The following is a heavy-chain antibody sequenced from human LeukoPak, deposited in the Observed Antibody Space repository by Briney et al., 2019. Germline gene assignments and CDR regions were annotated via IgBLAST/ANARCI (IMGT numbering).Heavy chain of an antibody. CDR3: TRDGTRDGYNYKVNWFDH. CDR2: IIRKAYGGTT. D-gene: IGHD5-24*01. J-gene: IGHJ5*02. CDR1: GFTFGDYA. Sequence: PGRSLRLSCTASGFTFGDYAMSWVRQAPGKGLEWVVFIIRKAYGGTTEYAAAVKGRFTILRSDSKSIAYMQMNSLQTEDTGVYYCTRDGTRDGYNYKVNWFDHWGQGTLVTVSS. V-gene: IGHV3-49*04.